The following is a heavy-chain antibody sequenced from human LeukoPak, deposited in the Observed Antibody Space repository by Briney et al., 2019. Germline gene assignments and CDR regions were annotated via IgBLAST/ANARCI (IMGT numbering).Heavy chain of an antibody. Sequence: SETLSLTCTVSGGSISSRNSYWGWIRQPPGKGLEWIGTIYHTGSTYYNPSLNSRVTISVDTSKNQFSLNLSSVTAADTAVYYCARYYYDSRLFDYWGQGTLVTVSS. CDR1: GGSISSRNSY. V-gene: IGHV4-39*01. CDR3: ARYYYDSRLFDY. J-gene: IGHJ4*02. CDR2: IYHTGST. D-gene: IGHD3-22*01.